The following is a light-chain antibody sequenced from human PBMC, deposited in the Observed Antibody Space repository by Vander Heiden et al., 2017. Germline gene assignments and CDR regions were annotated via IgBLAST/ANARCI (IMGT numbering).Light chain of an antibody. CDR3: QQNDSTPTWT. Sequence: DIQLTQSPSSLSASVGDRVTITCRASQTISRYLNWYQQKPGKAPKLLIYAASSLKSGVPSRFSGSGSGTDFTLTISSLQREDFATYYCQQNDSTPTWTFGQGTKVEIK. CDR1: QTISRY. V-gene: IGKV1-39*01. J-gene: IGKJ1*01. CDR2: AAS.